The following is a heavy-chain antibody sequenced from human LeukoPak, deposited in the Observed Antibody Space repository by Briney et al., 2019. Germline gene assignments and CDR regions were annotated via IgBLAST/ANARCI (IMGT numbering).Heavy chain of an antibody. J-gene: IGHJ4*02. V-gene: IGHV1-18*01. CDR3: ARDGRMYYYDSSGYYAFDY. CDR1: GYTLTSYG. Sequence: ASVKVSCKASGYTLTSYGISWVRQAPGQGLEWMGWISAYNGNTNYAQKLQGRVTMTTDTSTSTAYMGLRSLRSDDTAVYYCARDGRMYYYDSSGYYAFDYWGQGTLVTVSS. CDR2: ISAYNGNT. D-gene: IGHD3-22*01.